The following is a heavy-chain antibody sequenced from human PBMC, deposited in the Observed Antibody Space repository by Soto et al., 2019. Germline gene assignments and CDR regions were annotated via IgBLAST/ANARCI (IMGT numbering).Heavy chain of an antibody. V-gene: IGHV4-59*01. CDR3: ARSPTYYDFRSDSYTPDVFDM. CDR1: GGSITSYY. D-gene: IGHD3-3*01. CDR2: IYYSGST. Sequence: QVQLKESGPGLVKPSETLSLTCSVSGGSITSYYWSWIRQPPGKGLEWIGYIYYSGSTKYNPSLKSRVTISVDTSNHQISLKLSSVSAADTAVYYCARSPTYYDFRSDSYTPDVFDMWCQGTMVTVSS. J-gene: IGHJ3*02.